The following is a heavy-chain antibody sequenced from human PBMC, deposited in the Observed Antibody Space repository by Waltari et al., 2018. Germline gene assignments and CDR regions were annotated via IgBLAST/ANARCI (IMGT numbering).Heavy chain of an antibody. V-gene: IGHV3-48*04. CDR2: ISSSSSTI. CDR1: GFTFSSYS. D-gene: IGHD2-15*01. J-gene: IGHJ4*02. Sequence: EVQLVESGGGLVQPGGSLRLSCAASGFTFSSYSMNWVRQAPGKGLEWVSYISSSSSTIYYADSVKGRFTISRDNAKNSLYLQMNSLRAEDTAVYYFARDSTYCSGGSCYSVTHDYWGQGTLVTVSS. CDR3: ARDSTYCSGGSCYSVTHDY.